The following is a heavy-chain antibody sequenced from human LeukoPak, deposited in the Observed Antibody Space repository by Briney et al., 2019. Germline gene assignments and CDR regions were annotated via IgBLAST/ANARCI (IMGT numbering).Heavy chain of an antibody. D-gene: IGHD6-13*01. CDR3: ARANPLAAAGTDAFDI. V-gene: IGHV1-8*01. CDR2: MNPNSGNT. Sequence: ASVKVSCKASGYTFTSYDINWVRQDTGQGLEWMGWMNPNSGNTGYAQKFQGRVTMTRNTSISTAYMELSSLRSEDTAVYYCARANPLAAAGTDAFDIWGQGTMVTVSS. CDR1: GYTFTSYD. J-gene: IGHJ3*02.